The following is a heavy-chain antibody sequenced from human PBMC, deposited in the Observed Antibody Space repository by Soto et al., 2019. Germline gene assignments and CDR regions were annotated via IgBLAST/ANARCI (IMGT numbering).Heavy chain of an antibody. J-gene: IGHJ4*02. CDR2: IYPGDSDA. V-gene: IGHV5-51*01. CDR1: GYSFTKYW. Sequence: EVHLAQSGAEVKKPGESLKISCQGSGYSFTKYWIGWLRQMPGKGLEWMGMIYPGDSDARYSPSFQGQVIISADKSINTAYLQWSSLRASDTAIYYCARTYSGTYPPPYYFDSWGQGTLVTVSS. CDR3: ARTYSGTYPPPYYFDS. D-gene: IGHD1-26*01.